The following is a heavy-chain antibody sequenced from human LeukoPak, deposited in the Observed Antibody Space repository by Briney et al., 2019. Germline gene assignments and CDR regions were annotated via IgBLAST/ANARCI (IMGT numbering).Heavy chain of an antibody. CDR2: IYTSGST. Sequence: PSETLSLTCIVSGGSISSGSYYWNWIRQPAGKGLEWIGRIYTSGSTNYNPSLKSRVTISVDTSKNHFSLKLTSVTAADTAVYYCARGANNWFDPWGQGILVTVSS. V-gene: IGHV4-61*02. J-gene: IGHJ5*02. CDR3: ARGANNWFDP. CDR1: GGSISSGSYY.